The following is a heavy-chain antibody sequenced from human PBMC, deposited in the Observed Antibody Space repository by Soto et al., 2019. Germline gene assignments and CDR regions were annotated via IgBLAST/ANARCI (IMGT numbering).Heavy chain of an antibody. J-gene: IGHJ4*02. Sequence: ASVKVSWKASGYTFASYGMSWGRQAPGQGLEWMGWISAYNGNTNYAQKLQGRVTMTTDTSTSTAYMELRSLRAEDTAVYYCAKAPGDSSGYYSDWGQGTLVTVSS. CDR1: GYTFASYG. CDR3: AKAPGDSSGYYSD. D-gene: IGHD3-22*01. CDR2: ISAYNGNT. V-gene: IGHV1-18*01.